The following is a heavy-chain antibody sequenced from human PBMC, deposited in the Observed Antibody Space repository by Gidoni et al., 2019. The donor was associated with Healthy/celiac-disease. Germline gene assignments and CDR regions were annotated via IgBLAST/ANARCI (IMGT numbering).Heavy chain of an antibody. Sequence: QVQLQESGPGLVKPSGTLSLTCAGSGGYISSSNWWSWVRQPPGQGLEWIGEFYHSGSTNYNPSLKSRVTISVDKSKNQFSLKLSSGTAADTAVYYCAISPGYSSGWRIGGDLFDPWGQGTLVTVSS. J-gene: IGHJ5*02. D-gene: IGHD6-19*01. CDR1: GGYISSSNW. V-gene: IGHV4-4*02. CDR3: AISPGYSSGWRIGGDLFDP. CDR2: FYHSGST.